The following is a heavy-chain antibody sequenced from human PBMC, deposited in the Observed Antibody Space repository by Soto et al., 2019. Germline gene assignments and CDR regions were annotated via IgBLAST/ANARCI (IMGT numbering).Heavy chain of an antibody. J-gene: IGHJ6*02. CDR1: GGTFSSYA. CDR3: ARGFRFVVVPAAIAYGMEV. CDR2: IIRIFGTA. V-gene: IGHV1-69*13. D-gene: IGHD2-2*02. Sequence: SVKVSCKASGGTFSSYAISWFRQAPGQGLEWMGGIIRIFGTANYAQKFQGRVTITADESTSTAYMELSSLRSEDTAVYYCARGFRFVVVPAAIAYGMEVWGQGTTLTVSS.